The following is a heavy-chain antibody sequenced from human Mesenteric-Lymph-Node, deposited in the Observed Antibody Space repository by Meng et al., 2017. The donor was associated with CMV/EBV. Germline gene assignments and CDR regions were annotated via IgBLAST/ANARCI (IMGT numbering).Heavy chain of an antibody. V-gene: IGHV1-46*01. J-gene: IGHJ1*01. D-gene: IGHD2-2*01. CDR1: GDSLANYY. CDR3: ARESLEFTSSFYFHH. CDR2: INPTGSTT. Sequence: ASVKVSCKASGDSLANYYIHWVRQAPGHGLEWMGQINPTGSTTRQAQRFRGRIILTRDTSTGTVFMEMSSLRSEDTAFYYCARESLEFTSSFYFHHWGQGTLVTVSS.